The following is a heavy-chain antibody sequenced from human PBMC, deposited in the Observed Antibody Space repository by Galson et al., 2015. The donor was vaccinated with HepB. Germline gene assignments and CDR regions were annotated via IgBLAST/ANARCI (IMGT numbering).Heavy chain of an antibody. CDR3: ARSGSYGDRIFDY. J-gene: IGHJ4*02. D-gene: IGHD4-17*01. Sequence: QSGAEVKKPGESLRISCKGSGYTFTSYWISWVRQMPGKGLEWMGKIDPTDSYTTYSPSFQGHVTISADKSISTAYLQWSSLKASDTAMYYCARSGSYGDRIFDYWGQGTLVTVSS. CDR2: IDPTDSYT. CDR1: GYTFTSYW. V-gene: IGHV5-10-1*01.